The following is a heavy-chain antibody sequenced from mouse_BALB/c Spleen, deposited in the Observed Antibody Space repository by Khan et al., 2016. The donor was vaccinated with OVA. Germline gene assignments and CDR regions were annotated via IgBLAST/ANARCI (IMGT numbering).Heavy chain of an antibody. CDR1: GFSLTSYG. D-gene: IGHD2-4*01. J-gene: IGHJ4*01. CDR3: ARNTRMITAMMEY. Sequence: QVQLKESGPGLVAPSQSLSITCTVSGFSLTSYGVHWVRQPPGKGLEWLVVIWSDGKTTYNSTLKSRLIIIKDNSKSQVFLKMNSLQTDDTAMDYCARNTRMITAMMEYWGQGTSVTVSS. CDR2: IWSDGKT. V-gene: IGHV2-6*02.